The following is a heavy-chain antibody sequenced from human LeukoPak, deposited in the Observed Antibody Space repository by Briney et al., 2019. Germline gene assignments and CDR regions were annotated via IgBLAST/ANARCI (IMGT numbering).Heavy chain of an antibody. V-gene: IGHV3-7*03. J-gene: IGHJ4*02. D-gene: IGHD4-17*01. CDR1: GFTFSSFW. Sequence: PGGSLRLSCGASGFTFSSFWMAWVRQSPGEGLEWVANIKQDGSEKYYVDSVKGRFTISRDNAKNSVYLQMNSLRAEDTAVYYCARDEDGDLDYWGQGTLVTVSS. CDR3: ARDEDGDLDY. CDR2: IKQDGSEK.